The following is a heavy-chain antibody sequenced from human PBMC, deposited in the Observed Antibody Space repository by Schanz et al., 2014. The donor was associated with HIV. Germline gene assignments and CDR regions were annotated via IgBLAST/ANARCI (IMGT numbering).Heavy chain of an antibody. D-gene: IGHD6-19*01. CDR3: ARGSWYSSGWYDDYYYYEVDV. J-gene: IGHJ6*02. Sequence: QVQLVESGGGVVQPGKSLRLSCAASGFSFSSYWMHWVRQAPGKGLEWVSAISGSSITYSADSVKGRFTISRDNSKNTLYLQLNSLSAEDTAVYYCARGSWYSSGWYDDYYYYEVDVWGQGTTVTVSS. CDR1: GFSFSSYW. V-gene: IGHV3-NL1*01. CDR2: ISGSSIT.